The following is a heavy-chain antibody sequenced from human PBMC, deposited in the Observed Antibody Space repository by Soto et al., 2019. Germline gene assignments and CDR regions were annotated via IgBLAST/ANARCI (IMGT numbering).Heavy chain of an antibody. CDR3: ARDPFSVVVITPYYYYGMDV. V-gene: IGHV1-69*13. J-gene: IGHJ6*02. Sequence: SVKVSCKASGGTCSNYAINWVLQAPGQGLERMGGIIPIFGTANYAQKFQGRVTITADESTSTAYMELSSLRSEDTAVYYCARDPFSVVVITPYYYYGMDVWGQGTTVTVSS. CDR2: IIPIFGTA. D-gene: IGHD3-22*01. CDR1: GGTCSNYA.